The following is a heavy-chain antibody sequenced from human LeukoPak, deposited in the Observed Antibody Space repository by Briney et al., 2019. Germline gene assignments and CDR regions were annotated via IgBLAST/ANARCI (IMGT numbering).Heavy chain of an antibody. CDR1: GYTLTSYD. Sequence: ASVKVSCKASGYTLTSYDINWVRQATGQGLEWMGWMNPNSGNTGYAQKFQGRVTITRNTSISTAYMEPSSLRSEDTAVYYCARVLYYDFWSGYSLGNYYYMDVWGKGTTVTVSS. CDR2: MNPNSGNT. J-gene: IGHJ6*03. CDR3: ARVLYYDFWSGYSLGNYYYMDV. V-gene: IGHV1-8*03. D-gene: IGHD3-3*01.